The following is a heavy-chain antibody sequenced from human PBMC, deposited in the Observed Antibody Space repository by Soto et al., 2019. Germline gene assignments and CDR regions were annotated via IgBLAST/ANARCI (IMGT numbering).Heavy chain of an antibody. D-gene: IGHD3-10*01. CDR2: ISYDGSNK. Sequence: QVQLVESGGGVVQPGRSLRLSCAASGFTFSSYAMHWVRQAPGKGLEWVAVISYDGSNKYYADSVKGRFTISRDNSKNTLYLQMNSLRAEDTAVYYCANRGSGLDYYYGMDVWGQGTTVTVSS. CDR1: GFTFSSYA. J-gene: IGHJ6*02. V-gene: IGHV3-30-3*01. CDR3: ANRGSGLDYYYGMDV.